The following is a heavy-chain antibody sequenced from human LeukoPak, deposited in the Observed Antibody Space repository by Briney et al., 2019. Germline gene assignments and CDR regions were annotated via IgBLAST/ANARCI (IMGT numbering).Heavy chain of an antibody. CDR1: GFTFSSAL. V-gene: IGHV3-15*01. CDR3: TTGGS. D-gene: IGHD5-12*01. Sequence: GGSLRLSCGASGFTFSSALMTWVRQAPGKGREWVGRIKSKPDGGTTDYAAPVKGRFTTSRDDSQNPLYLQMNSLKTEDTAVYYCTTGGSWGQGTLVTVSS. J-gene: IGHJ5*02. CDR2: IKSKPDGGTT.